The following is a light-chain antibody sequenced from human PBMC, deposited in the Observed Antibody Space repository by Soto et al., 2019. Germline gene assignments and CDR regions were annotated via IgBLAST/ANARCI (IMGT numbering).Light chain of an antibody. Sequence: DIQMTQSPSSVSASVGDRVTITCRASRGISSWLAWYQQKPEKAPKLVIYDASSLQSGVPSRFSGSGSGTDFTLTISSLPPEDFATYYCQQANSFPLTFGGGTKVEI. V-gene: IGKV1-12*01. CDR3: QQANSFPLT. CDR1: RGISSW. CDR2: DAS. J-gene: IGKJ4*01.